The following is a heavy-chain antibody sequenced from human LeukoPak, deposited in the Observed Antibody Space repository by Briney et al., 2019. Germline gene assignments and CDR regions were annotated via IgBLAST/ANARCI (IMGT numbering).Heavy chain of an antibody. J-gene: IGHJ4*02. CDR1: GGSFSGYY. CDR3: ARGVVVAASPDYFDY. D-gene: IGHD2-15*01. Sequence: PSETLSLTCAVYGGSFSGYYWSWIRQPPGKGLEWIGEINHSGSTNYNPSLKSRVTISVDTSKNQFSLKLSSVTAADTAVYYCARGVVVAASPDYFDYWGQGTLVTVSS. CDR2: INHSGST. V-gene: IGHV4-34*01.